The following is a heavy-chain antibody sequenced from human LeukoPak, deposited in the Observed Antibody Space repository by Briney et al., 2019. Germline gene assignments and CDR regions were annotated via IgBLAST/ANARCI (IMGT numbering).Heavy chain of an antibody. Sequence: GGSLGLSCAASGFTFSDYYMSWIRQAPGKGLEWVSYISSSGSTIYYADSVKGRFTISRDNAKNSLYLQMNSLRAEDTAVYYCAGDVRYFDWLSPSNWFDPWGQGTLVTVSS. D-gene: IGHD3-9*01. J-gene: IGHJ5*02. CDR2: ISSSGSTI. CDR3: AGDVRYFDWLSPSNWFDP. V-gene: IGHV3-11*01. CDR1: GFTFSDYY.